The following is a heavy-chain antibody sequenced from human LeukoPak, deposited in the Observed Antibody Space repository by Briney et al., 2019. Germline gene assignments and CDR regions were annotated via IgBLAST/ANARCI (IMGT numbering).Heavy chain of an antibody. CDR3: ARDFFTSSPMDV. Sequence: GGSLRLSCAASGFNFSSYSMNWVRQAPGKGLEWVSSIGESNTYIYYADSVKGRCTISRDNAKKSLYLQMNSLRAEDTAVYYCARDFFTSSPMDVWGKGTTVTVSS. D-gene: IGHD3-3*01. CDR2: IGESNTYI. V-gene: IGHV3-21*01. J-gene: IGHJ6*03. CDR1: GFNFSSYS.